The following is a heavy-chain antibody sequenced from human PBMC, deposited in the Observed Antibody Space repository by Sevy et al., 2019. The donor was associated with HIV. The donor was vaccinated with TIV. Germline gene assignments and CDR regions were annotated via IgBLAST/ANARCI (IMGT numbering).Heavy chain of an antibody. CDR1: GYSISSGYY. Sequence: SETLSLTCAVSGYSISSGYYWGWIRQPPGKGLEWIGSIYHSGSTYYNPSLKSRVTILVDTSKNQFSLKLSSVTAADTAVYYCARGYYYDSSGYYSRSPYYFDYWGQGTLVTVSS. CDR3: ARGYYYDSSGYYSRSPYYFDY. V-gene: IGHV4-38-2*01. J-gene: IGHJ4*02. CDR2: IYHSGST. D-gene: IGHD3-22*01.